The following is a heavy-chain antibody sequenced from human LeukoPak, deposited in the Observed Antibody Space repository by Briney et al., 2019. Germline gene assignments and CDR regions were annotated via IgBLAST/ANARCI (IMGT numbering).Heavy chain of an antibody. D-gene: IGHD1-26*01. J-gene: IGHJ6*02. Sequence: GGSLRLSCSASGFTLSSYAMHWVRQAPGKGLEYVSAISSNGGSTYYADSVKGRFTISRDNSKNTLYLQMSSLRAEDTAVYYCARLGAYYYYGMDVWGQGTTVTVSS. CDR1: GFTLSSYA. CDR2: ISSNGGST. CDR3: ARLGAYYYYGMDV. V-gene: IGHV3-64D*06.